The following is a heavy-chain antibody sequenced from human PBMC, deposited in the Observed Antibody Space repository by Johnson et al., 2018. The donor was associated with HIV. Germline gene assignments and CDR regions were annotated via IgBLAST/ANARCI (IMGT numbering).Heavy chain of an antibody. CDR2: ISYDGSNK. J-gene: IGHJ3*02. Sequence: QVQLMESGGGVVHPGRSLRLSCAASGFTFSSYGMHWVRQAPGKGLEWVAGISYDGSNKYYADSVKGRFTISRDNSKNTLYLQMNSLRAEDTAVYYCASVYYDILTGYYYDALDIWGQGTRVTVSS. CDR3: ASVYYDILTGYYYDALDI. CDR1: GFTFSSYG. D-gene: IGHD3-9*01. V-gene: IGHV3-30*03.